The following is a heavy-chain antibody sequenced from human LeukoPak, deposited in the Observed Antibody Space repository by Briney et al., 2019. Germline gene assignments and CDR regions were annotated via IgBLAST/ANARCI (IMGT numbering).Heavy chain of an antibody. J-gene: IGHJ3*02. CDR3: AKDIAASGNGAFVI. CDR1: GFTFSNHA. D-gene: IGHD6-13*01. Sequence: GRSLRLSCAASGFTFSNHAMHWVRQAPGKGLEWVAVISYDGSNKYYADSVKGRFTISRDNSKNTLYLQMNSLRAEDTAVYYCAKDIAASGNGAFVIWGQGTKVTVSS. CDR2: ISYDGSNK. V-gene: IGHV3-30-3*01.